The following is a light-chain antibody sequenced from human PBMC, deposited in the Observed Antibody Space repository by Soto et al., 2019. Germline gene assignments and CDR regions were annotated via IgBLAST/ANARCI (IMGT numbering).Light chain of an antibody. CDR2: GAS. V-gene: IGKV3D-15*01. J-gene: IGKJ4*01. Sequence: DIVMTQSPVTLSVAPGERVTFSCRASQGVSRKLAWYQHKPGQAPRLLISGASTGATGIPARFSGSGSGTEFTLTISSLQSEDCAIYYCQQYHTWPITFGGGTKVDIK. CDR1: QGVSRK. CDR3: QQYHTWPIT.